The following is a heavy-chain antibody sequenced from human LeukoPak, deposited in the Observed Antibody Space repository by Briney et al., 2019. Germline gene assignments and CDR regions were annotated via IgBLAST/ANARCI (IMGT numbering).Heavy chain of an antibody. D-gene: IGHD3-10*01. CDR3: AQHPRRLYYAGLGSQGYFDY. Sequence: PGGSLRLSCAASGFTFSTYGMSWVRQAPGKGLEWVSSISGSGNRTYYADSVKGRFTISRDNSKNTLYLQMNSLRAEDTAVYYCAQHPRRLYYAGLGSQGYFDYWGQGTLVTVSS. V-gene: IGHV3-23*01. CDR2: ISGSGNRT. CDR1: GFTFSTYG. J-gene: IGHJ4*02.